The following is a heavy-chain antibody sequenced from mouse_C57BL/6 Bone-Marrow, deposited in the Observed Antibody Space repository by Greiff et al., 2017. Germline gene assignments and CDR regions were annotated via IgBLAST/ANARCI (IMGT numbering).Heavy chain of an antibody. D-gene: IGHD1-1*01. V-gene: IGHV1-18*01. CDR3: ARQNPPITSYAMDY. Sequence: EVQLQQSGPELVKPGASVKIPCKASGYTFTDYNMDWVKQSHGKSLEWIGDINPNNGGTIYNQKFKGKATLTVDKSSSTAYMELRSLTSEATAVYYCARQNPPITSYAMDYWGQGTSVTVSS. J-gene: IGHJ4*01. CDR1: GYTFTDYN. CDR2: INPNNGGT.